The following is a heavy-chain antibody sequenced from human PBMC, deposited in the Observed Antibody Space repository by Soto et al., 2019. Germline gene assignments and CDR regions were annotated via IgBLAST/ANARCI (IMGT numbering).Heavy chain of an antibody. Sequence: ASVEFSCKASGNTFTSYDINWVRQATGHGVEWMGWINPNSGNIGYAQKFQGRVTMTRDTAIRTAYMEVSRLGSDDTAVYYCARGRASGSYYLLDYWGKGTLV. D-gene: IGHD3-10*01. CDR3: ARGRASGSYYLLDY. J-gene: IGHJ4*02. CDR2: INPNSGNI. V-gene: IGHV1-8*01. CDR1: GNTFTSYD.